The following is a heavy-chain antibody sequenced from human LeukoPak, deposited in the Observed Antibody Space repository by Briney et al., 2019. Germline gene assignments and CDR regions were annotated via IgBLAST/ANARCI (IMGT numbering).Heavy chain of an antibody. CDR3: ARGRYYYGSGNHDAFDI. D-gene: IGHD3-10*01. V-gene: IGHV1-2*02. J-gene: IGHJ3*02. CDR1: GYTFTSYD. CDR2: INPNSGGT. Sequence: ASVKVSCKASGYTFTSYDINWVRQATGQGLEWMGWINPNSGGTNYAQKFQGRVTMTRDTSISTAYMELSRLRSDDTAVYYCARGRYYYGSGNHDAFDIWGQGTMVTVSS.